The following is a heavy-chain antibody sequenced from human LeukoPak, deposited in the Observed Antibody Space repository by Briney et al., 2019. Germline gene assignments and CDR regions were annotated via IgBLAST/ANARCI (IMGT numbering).Heavy chain of an antibody. V-gene: IGHV5-51*01. CDR1: GYSFTSYW. Sequence: GESLQISCQGSGYSFTSYWIGWVRQMSGKGLEWMGIIYPGDSDTRYSPSFQGQVTISADKSISTAYLQWSSLKASDTAMYYCARQTLYYYDSSGYYHVYFDYWGQGTLVTVSS. D-gene: IGHD3-22*01. J-gene: IGHJ4*02. CDR3: ARQTLYYYDSSGYYHVYFDY. CDR2: IYPGDSDT.